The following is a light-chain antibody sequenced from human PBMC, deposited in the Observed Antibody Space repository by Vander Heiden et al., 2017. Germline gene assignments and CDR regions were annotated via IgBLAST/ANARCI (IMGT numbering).Light chain of an antibody. J-gene: IGLJ1*01. CDR3: QSADSSGSYV. V-gene: IGLV3-25*03. CDR2: KDT. CDR1: ACPKQF. Sequence: SSELTPPPSVSVSPGQTARITCSGDACPKQFAYWYHQKPGQAPVLVIYKDTERPSGIPERFSGSSSGTTVTLTISGVQAEDEADYYCQSADSSGSYVFGTGTKV.